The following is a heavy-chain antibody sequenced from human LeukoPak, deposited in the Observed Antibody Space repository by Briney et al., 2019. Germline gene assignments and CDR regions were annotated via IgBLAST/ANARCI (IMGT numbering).Heavy chain of an antibody. CDR2: ITVSAGST. D-gene: IGHD6-19*01. V-gene: IGHV3-23*01. CDR1: GFTFSSYA. Sequence: PGGSLRLSCAASGFTFSSYAMSWVRQAPGKGLEWVSSITVSAGSTYYADSVKGRFTISRDNSKNTLYLQTNTLRAEDTAVYYCAKETPNYSSVDYWGQGTLVTVSS. CDR3: AKETPNYSSVDY. J-gene: IGHJ4*02.